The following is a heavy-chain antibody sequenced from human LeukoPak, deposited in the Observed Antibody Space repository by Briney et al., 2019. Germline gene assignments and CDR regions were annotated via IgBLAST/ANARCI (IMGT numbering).Heavy chain of an antibody. D-gene: IGHD6-19*01. J-gene: IGHJ4*02. CDR1: GYTFTSYD. CDR3: ARDKIAVAGKGFDY. CDR2: MNSNSGNT. Sequence: ASVKVSCKASGYTFTSYDINWVRQAPGQGLEWMGWMNSNSGNTGYAQKFQGRVTMTRNTSISTAYMELSSPRSEDTAVYYCARDKIAVAGKGFDYWGQGTLVTVSS. V-gene: IGHV1-8*01.